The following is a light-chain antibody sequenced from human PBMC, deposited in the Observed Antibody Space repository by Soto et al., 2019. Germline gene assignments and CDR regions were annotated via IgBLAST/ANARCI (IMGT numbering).Light chain of an antibody. V-gene: IGKV3-11*01. Sequence: EIVLTQSPATLSFSPGERATLSCRASQSVSSYLAWYQQKPGQAPRLLIYDASNRATGIPARFSGSGSGIDFTLTISRLEREDFAVYYCQQYGSSRWTFGQGTKVDIK. CDR2: DAS. CDR1: QSVSSY. CDR3: QQYGSSRWT. J-gene: IGKJ1*01.